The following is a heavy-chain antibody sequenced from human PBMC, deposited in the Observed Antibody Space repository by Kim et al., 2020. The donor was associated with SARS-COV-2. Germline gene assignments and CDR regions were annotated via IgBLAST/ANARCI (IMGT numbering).Heavy chain of an antibody. D-gene: IGHD6-19*01. CDR1: GFTFSNYA. V-gene: IGHV3-23*01. CDR3: AKASGWKTYNPFDI. J-gene: IGHJ3*02. Sequence: GGSLRLSCAASGFTFSNYAMSWVRQAPGKGLEWVSVISGGGSSTYYADSVKGRFTISRDNYKNTLYLQMNSLITEDTAVYYCAKASGWKTYNPFDIWGQGTMVIVSS. CDR2: ISGGGSST.